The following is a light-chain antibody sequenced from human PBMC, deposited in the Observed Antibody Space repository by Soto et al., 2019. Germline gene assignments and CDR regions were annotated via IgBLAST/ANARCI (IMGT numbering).Light chain of an antibody. CDR1: QSVLYSSNNKNY. Sequence: DIVMTQSPDSLAVSLGERATINCKSSQSVLYSSNNKNYLAWYQQKPGQPPKLLISWASTRESGVPDRFSGSGSGTDFTLTISSLQAEDVAVYYCQQHYSTLHTFGQGTKLEIK. J-gene: IGKJ2*01. V-gene: IGKV4-1*01. CDR2: WAS. CDR3: QQHYSTLHT.